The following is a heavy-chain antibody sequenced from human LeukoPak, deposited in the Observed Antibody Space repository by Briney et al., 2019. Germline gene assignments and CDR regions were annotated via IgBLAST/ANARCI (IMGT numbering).Heavy chain of an antibody. J-gene: IGHJ4*02. CDR3: ARVPPYCSGGSCYDY. CDR1: GGSISSSSYY. V-gene: IGHV4-30-4*01. CDR2: IYYSGST. Sequence: SEILSLTCTVSGGSISSSSYYWSWIRQPPGKGLEWIGYIYYSGSTYYNPSLKSRVTISVDTSKNQFSLKLSSVTAADTAVYYCARVPPYCSGGSCYDYWGQGTLVTVSS. D-gene: IGHD2-15*01.